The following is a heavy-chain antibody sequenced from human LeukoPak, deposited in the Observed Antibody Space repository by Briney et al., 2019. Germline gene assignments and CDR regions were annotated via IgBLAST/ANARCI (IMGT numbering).Heavy chain of an antibody. Sequence: GLSLRLSCAASGLPFSRYAMHWVRQAPAKPLEWVAVIPYDGSTKYYADSVKRRLTISRDNYKNTLFVQKNSLSSQDPHVFYCASTYCSRTSCYPCDYGGKGNGVSV. V-gene: IGHV3-30*01. D-gene: IGHD2-2*01. J-gene: IGHJ4*02. CDR2: IPYDGSTK. CDR1: GLPFSRYA. CDR3: ASTYCSRTSCYPCDY.